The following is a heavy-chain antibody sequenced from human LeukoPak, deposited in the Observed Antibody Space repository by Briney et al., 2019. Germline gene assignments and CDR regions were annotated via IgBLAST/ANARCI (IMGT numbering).Heavy chain of an antibody. J-gene: IGHJ4*02. Sequence: SETLSLTCTVSGYSISSGYYWGWIRQPPGKGLEWIGSIYHSGSTYYNPSLKSRVTISVDTSKNQFSLKLSSVTAADTAVYYCARGSRSLGYWGQGTLVTVSS. D-gene: IGHD2-2*01. CDR1: GYSISSGYY. CDR2: IYHSGST. CDR3: ARGSRSLGY. V-gene: IGHV4-38-2*02.